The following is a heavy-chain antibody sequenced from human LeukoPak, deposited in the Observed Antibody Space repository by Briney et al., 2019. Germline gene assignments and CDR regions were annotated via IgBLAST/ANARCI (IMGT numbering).Heavy chain of an antibody. CDR2: IIPILGIA. Sequence: GASVKVSCKASGGTFTSYTISWVRQAPGPGLEWMGRIIPILGIANYAQKLQGRVTITAHKSTSTAYMELSSLRSEDTAVYYCASGWTYSNYLRFDYWGQGTLVTVSS. V-gene: IGHV1-69*02. D-gene: IGHD4-11*01. CDR1: GGTFTSYT. J-gene: IGHJ4*02. CDR3: ASGWTYSNYLRFDY.